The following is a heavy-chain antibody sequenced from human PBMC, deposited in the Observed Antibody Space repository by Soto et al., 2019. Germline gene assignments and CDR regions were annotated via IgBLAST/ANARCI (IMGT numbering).Heavy chain of an antibody. Sequence: GGSLRLSCAASGFTFSSYGMHWVRQAPGKGLEWVAVISYDGSNKYYADSVKGRFTISRDNSKNTLYLQMNSLRAEDTAVYYCAKEGSLDYCSSTSCPLDVWGQGTTVTVSS. V-gene: IGHV3-30*18. CDR1: GFTFSSYG. CDR2: ISYDGSNK. D-gene: IGHD2-2*01. CDR3: AKEGSLDYCSSTSCPLDV. J-gene: IGHJ6*02.